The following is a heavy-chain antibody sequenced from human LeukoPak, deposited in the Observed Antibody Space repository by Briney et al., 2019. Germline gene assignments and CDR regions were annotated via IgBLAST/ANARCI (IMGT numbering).Heavy chain of an antibody. J-gene: IGHJ4*02. Sequence: GGSLRLSCAASGFTFTSYSMNWVRQAPGKGLEWVSTISGGGSSTYYADSVKGRFTISGDNSKNTLYLQVNSLRAEDTAVYYCAKGGKWDVTPFDYWGQGTLVTVSS. V-gene: IGHV3-23*01. D-gene: IGHD1-26*01. CDR3: AKGGKWDVTPFDY. CDR2: ISGGGSST. CDR1: GFTFTSYS.